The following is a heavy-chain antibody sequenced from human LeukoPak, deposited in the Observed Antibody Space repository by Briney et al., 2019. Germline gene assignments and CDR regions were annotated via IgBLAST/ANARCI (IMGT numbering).Heavy chain of an antibody. J-gene: IGHJ4*02. CDR3: ARDWDCGGDCYSLAGYY. Sequence: ASVKVSCKASGGTFSSYAISWVRQAPGQGLEWMGIINPSGGSTSYAQKFQGRVTMTRDTSTSTVYMELSSLRSEDTAVYYCARDWDCGGDCYSLAGYYWGQGTLVTVSS. CDR2: INPSGGST. V-gene: IGHV1-46*01. D-gene: IGHD2-21*02. CDR1: GGTFSSYA.